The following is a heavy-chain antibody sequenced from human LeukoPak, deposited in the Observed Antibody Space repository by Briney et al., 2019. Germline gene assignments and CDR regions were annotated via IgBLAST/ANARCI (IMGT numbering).Heavy chain of an antibody. CDR3: ARQGSGNYLSPVNH. J-gene: IGHJ5*02. CDR2: INHSGST. CDR1: GGSFSGYY. D-gene: IGHD1-26*01. Sequence: SETLSLTCAVYGGSFSGYYWSWIRQPPGKGLEWIGEINHSGSTNYNPSLKSRVTISVDTSKNQFSLKLSSVTAADTAVYYCARQGSGNYLSPVNHWGQGTLVTVSS. V-gene: IGHV4-34*01.